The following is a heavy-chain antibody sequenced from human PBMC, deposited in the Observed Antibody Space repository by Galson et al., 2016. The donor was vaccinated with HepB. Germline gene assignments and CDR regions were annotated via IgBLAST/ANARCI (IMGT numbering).Heavy chain of an antibody. Sequence: SLRLSCAASGFTFSTYAMSWVRQAPGKRLEWVSAISGRDSGTYHADSVKGRFTISRDNSKNTLYLQVNSLRVEDTAIYYCAKAPSPSCIGALCYELDSWGQGTLVTVSS. J-gene: IGHJ4*02. CDR2: ISGRDSGT. V-gene: IGHV3-23*01. CDR3: AKAPSPSCIGALCYELDS. D-gene: IGHD2-8*02. CDR1: GFTFSTYA.